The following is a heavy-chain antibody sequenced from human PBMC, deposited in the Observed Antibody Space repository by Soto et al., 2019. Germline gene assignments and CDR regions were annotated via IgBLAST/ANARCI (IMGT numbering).Heavy chain of an antibody. CDR2: IIPIFGTA. Sequence: ASVKVSCTASGVTFSSYAISWVRQAPGQGLEWMGGIIPIFGTANYAQKFQGRVTITADESTSTAYMELSSLRSEDTAVYYCARDIGYYDSSGYYWGQGTLVTVSS. J-gene: IGHJ4*02. CDR3: ARDIGYYDSSGYY. V-gene: IGHV1-69*13. CDR1: GVTFSSYA. D-gene: IGHD3-22*01.